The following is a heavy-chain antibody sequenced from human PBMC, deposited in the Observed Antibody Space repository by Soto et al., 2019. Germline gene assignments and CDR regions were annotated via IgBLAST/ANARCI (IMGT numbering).Heavy chain of an antibody. D-gene: IGHD2-2*01. CDR2: IYSGGST. CDR3: ALQSDCSSTSCPTY. Sequence: EVQLVETGGGLIQPGGSLRLSCAASGFTVSSNYMSWVRQAPGKGLEWVSVIYSGGSTYYADSVKGRFTISRDNSKNSLYLQIKSMRAEDTAVYYCALQSDCSSTSCPTYWGQGTLVTVSS. J-gene: IGHJ4*02. V-gene: IGHV3-53*02. CDR1: GFTVSSNY.